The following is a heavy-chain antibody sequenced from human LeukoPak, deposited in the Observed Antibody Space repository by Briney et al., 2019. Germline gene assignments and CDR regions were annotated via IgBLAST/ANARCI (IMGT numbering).Heavy chain of an antibody. D-gene: IGHD3-22*01. J-gene: IGHJ4*02. CDR3: AKDFLIDYYDSSGYYSGD. CDR1: GGSISSYY. Sequence: PSETLSLTCTVSGGSISSYYWSWVRQAPGKGLEWVSAISGSGGSTYYADSVKGRFTISRDNSKNTLYLQMNSLRAEDTAVYYCAKDFLIDYYDSSGYYSGDWGQGTLVTVSS. V-gene: IGHV3-23*01. CDR2: ISGSGGST.